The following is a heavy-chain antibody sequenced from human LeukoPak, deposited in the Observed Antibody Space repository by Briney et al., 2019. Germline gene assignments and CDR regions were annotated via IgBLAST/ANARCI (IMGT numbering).Heavy chain of an antibody. Sequence: GGSLRLSCAASGFTVSSYAMMWVRQGPGKGLEWVSVISSSGDSTYYADSVKGRFTISRDNSKNSLYLQMNSLRAEDTAVYYCAELGITMIGGVWGKGTTVTISS. D-gene: IGHD3-10*02. CDR3: AELGITMIGGV. CDR2: ISSSGDST. V-gene: IGHV3-23*01. CDR1: GFTVSSYA. J-gene: IGHJ6*04.